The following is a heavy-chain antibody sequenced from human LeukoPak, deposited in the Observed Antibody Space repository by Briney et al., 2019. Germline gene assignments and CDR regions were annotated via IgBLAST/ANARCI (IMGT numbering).Heavy chain of an antibody. CDR2: IWFDGSNK. CDR3: AKSTTVTTQQRGYFDY. CDR1: GFIFSNDA. D-gene: IGHD4-11*01. Sequence: GGSLRLSCAASGFIFSNDAMHWVRQAPGKGLEWVAFIWFDGSNKHYADSVKGRFTISRDNSEDTLYLQMNSLRAEDTAVYYCAKSTTVTTQQRGYFDYWGQGTLVTVSS. V-gene: IGHV3-30*02. J-gene: IGHJ4*02.